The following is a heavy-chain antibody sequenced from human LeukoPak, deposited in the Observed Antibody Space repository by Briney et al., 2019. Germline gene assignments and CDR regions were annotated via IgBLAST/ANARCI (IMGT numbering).Heavy chain of an antibody. D-gene: IGHD6-13*01. CDR2: IRSDGSDK. Sequence: GGSLRLSRAASGFTFITYGMHWVRQAPGKGLDWVAFIRSDGSDKYYADSVKGRFTISRDNSKNTLYLQMNNLRAEDTAVYCCAKDVSYRISSFDYWGQGTLVSVSS. CDR3: AKDVSYRISSFDY. CDR1: GFTFITYG. V-gene: IGHV3-30*02. J-gene: IGHJ4*02.